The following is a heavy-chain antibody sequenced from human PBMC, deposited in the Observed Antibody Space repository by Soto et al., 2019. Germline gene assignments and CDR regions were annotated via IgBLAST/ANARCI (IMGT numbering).Heavy chain of an antibody. CDR2: ISTFNGKT. J-gene: IGHJ3*02. Sequence: QVQLMQSGDEVKEPGASVKVSCTTSRYTFTSHGISWVRQAPGQGLEWMGWISTFNGKTDYAQKFQGRVTMTADTRTNTAYMGLRSLRSDDTALYFCARLLTEGATYREDAFDIWGQGTKVTVSS. CDR3: ARLLTEGATYREDAFDI. CDR1: RYTFTSHG. V-gene: IGHV1-18*01. D-gene: IGHD1-26*01.